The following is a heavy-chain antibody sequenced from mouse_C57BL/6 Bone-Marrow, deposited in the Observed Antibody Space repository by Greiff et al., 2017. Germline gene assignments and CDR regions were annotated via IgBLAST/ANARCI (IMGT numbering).Heavy chain of an antibody. D-gene: IGHD1-1*01. J-gene: IGHJ2*01. CDR2: ISSGGSYT. CDR1: GFTFSSSG. V-gene: IGHV5-6*02. Sequence: EVKLVESGGDLVKPGGSLKLSCAASGFTFSSSGMSWVRQTPDKRLEWVATISSGGSYTYYPDSVKGRFTISRDNAKNTLYLQMSSLKSEDTAIFYCGGRGVVAIDYWGQGTAVTVSS. CDR3: GGRGVVAIDY.